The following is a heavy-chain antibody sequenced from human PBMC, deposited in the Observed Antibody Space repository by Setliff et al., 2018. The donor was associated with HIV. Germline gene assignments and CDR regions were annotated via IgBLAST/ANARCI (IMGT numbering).Heavy chain of an antibody. V-gene: IGHV4-59*01. CDR1: GVATDSNY. CDR3: ARGIRTAAAPTFDH. D-gene: IGHD6-13*01. Sequence: PSETLSLTCTVSGVATDSNYWTWIRQSPGKGLEWIGYVYYGGITNYCPSLKSRVSISIDTSKNQFYLNLGSVTTADTAVYFCARGIRTAAAPTFDHWGQGALVTSPQ. J-gene: IGHJ4*02. CDR2: VYYGGIT.